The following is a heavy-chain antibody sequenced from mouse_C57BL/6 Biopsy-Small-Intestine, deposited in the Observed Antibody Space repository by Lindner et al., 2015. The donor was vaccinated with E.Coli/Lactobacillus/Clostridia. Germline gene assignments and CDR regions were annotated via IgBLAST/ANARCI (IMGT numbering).Heavy chain of an antibody. CDR2: INPNSGGT. Sequence: SVKVSCKASGYTFTGYYMHWVRQAPGQGLEWMGWINPNSGGTNYAQKFQGWVTMTRDTSISTAYMELSRLRSDDTAVYYCARAHCSSTSCYGDYWGQGTLVTVSS. V-gene: IGHV1-53*01. CDR3: ARAHCSSTSCYGDY. D-gene: IGHD1-1*01. J-gene: IGHJ4*01. CDR1: GYTFTGYY.